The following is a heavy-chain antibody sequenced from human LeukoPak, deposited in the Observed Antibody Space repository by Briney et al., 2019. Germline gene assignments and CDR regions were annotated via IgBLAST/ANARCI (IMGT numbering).Heavy chain of an antibody. D-gene: IGHD6-19*01. V-gene: IGHV3-23*01. CDR1: GFTFNTHG. CDR2: ISSSGETT. Sequence: PGGSLRLSCAASGFTFNTHGMNWVRQTPGKGLEWVSAISSSGETTKYADSVKGRFTISRDNSKNTLYLQANSMRAEDTAVYYCAKARGGWFLHYWGQGTLVTVSS. J-gene: IGHJ4*02. CDR3: AKARGGWFLHY.